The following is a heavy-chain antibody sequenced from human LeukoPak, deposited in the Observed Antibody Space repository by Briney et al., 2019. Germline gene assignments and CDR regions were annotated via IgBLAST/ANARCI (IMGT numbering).Heavy chain of an antibody. CDR1: GGSISSYY. J-gene: IGHJ3*02. V-gene: IGHV4-59*08. Sequence: SETPSLTCTVSGGSISSYYWSWIRQPPGKGLEWIGYFSYSGSTNYNPSLKSRVTISVDTSKNQFSLKLSSVTAADTAVYYCARLTEYSISSNAFDIWGQGTMVTVSS. D-gene: IGHD6-6*01. CDR2: FSYSGST. CDR3: ARLTEYSISSNAFDI.